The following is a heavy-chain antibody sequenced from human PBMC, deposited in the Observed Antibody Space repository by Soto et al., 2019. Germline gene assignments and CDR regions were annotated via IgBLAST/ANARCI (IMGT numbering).Heavy chain of an antibody. V-gene: IGHV3-11*06. CDR3: ARDLDGYYADL. CDR1: GFTFGDFD. Sequence: QVHLVESGGGLVKPGGSLRLSCVASGFTFGDFDMSWMRQAPGKGLEWISHINSRSTYANYADSVKGRFTISRDNAKNSLSLQMNSLRVEDTAVYFCARDLDGYYADLWCPGTLVSVSS. D-gene: IGHD3-22*01. J-gene: IGHJ5*02. CDR2: INSRSTYA.